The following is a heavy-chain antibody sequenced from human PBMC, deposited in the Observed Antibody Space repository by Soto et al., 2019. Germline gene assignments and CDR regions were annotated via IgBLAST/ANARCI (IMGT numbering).Heavy chain of an antibody. V-gene: IGHV3-30*02. CDR1: GVIFSNNG. D-gene: IGHD3-10*02. CDR2: MSYDGSDT. Sequence: GGSLRLSCVGSGVIFSNNGMHWVRQTPGKGLEWVAFMSYDGSDTFYADSVKGRFTISRDNSKNTPFLHMSNLRAEDTAMYYCTIVRVADSALDHWGQGTLVTVSS. J-gene: IGHJ4*02. CDR3: TIVRVADSALDH.